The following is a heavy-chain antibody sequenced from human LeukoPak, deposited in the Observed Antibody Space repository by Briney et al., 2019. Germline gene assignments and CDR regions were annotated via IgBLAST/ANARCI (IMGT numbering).Heavy chain of an antibody. Sequence: GGSLRLSCAASTFTFSNYWMSWVRQAPGKGLEWVANIKQDGSEKYYVDSVKGRFTISRDNSKNTLYLQMNSLRAEDTAIYYCAKDYCSSTSCPQKDWGQGTLVTVSS. CDR3: AKDYCSSTSCPQKD. J-gene: IGHJ4*02. CDR2: IKQDGSEK. D-gene: IGHD2-2*01. CDR1: TFTFSNYW. V-gene: IGHV3-7*03.